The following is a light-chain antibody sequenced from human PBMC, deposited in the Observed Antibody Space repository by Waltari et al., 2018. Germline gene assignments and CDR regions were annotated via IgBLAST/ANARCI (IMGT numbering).Light chain of an antibody. CDR3: QQYNTYPWT. J-gene: IGKJ1*01. CDR2: KAS. Sequence: DIQMTQSPSTLSASVGDRVTITCRASQSFSSWLAWYQQKPGKAPKLLILKASSLESGVPSRFSGSGSGTEFTLTISSLQPDDFATYYCQQYNTYPWTFGQGTKVEIK. V-gene: IGKV1-5*03. CDR1: QSFSSW.